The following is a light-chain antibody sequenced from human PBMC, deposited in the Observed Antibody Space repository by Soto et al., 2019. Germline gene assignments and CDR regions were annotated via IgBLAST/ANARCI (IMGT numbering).Light chain of an antibody. Sequence: QPVLTQSSSASASLGSSVKLTCTLSSGHSSYIIAWHQQQPGKAPRYLMKLEGSGSYNKGSGVPDRFSGSSSGADRYLTISNLQSEDEADSYCETWDSNTRVFGGGTKLTVL. CDR1: SGHSSYI. CDR2: LEGSGSY. J-gene: IGLJ2*01. V-gene: IGLV4-60*03. CDR3: ETWDSNTRV.